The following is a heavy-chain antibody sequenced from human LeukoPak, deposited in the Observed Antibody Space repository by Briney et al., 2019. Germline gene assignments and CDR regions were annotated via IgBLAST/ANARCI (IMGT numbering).Heavy chain of an antibody. D-gene: IGHD3-22*01. V-gene: IGHV4-59*12. CDR2: IYYSGTT. J-gene: IGHJ3*02. CDR3: AKSNGYGLIDI. CDR1: GGSITSYY. Sequence: SETLSLTCTVSGGSITSYYWSWIRQPPGKGLEWIGYIYYSGTTNYNPSLKSRVTISLDTSRNQFSLKLNSVTAADTAVYYCAKSNGYGLIDIWGQGTMVTVSS.